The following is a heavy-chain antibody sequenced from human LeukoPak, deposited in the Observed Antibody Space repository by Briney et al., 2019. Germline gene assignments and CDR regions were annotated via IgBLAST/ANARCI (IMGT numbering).Heavy chain of an antibody. V-gene: IGHV3-30*04. CDR1: GFTFSSYA. CDR3: ARSPGKQQLVRPLDY. Sequence: PGRSLRLSCAASGFTFSSYAMHWVRQAPGKGLEWVAVISYDGSNKYYADSVKGRFTISRDNSKNTLYLQMNSLRAEDTAVYYCARSPGKQQLVRPLDYCGQGTLVTVSS. D-gene: IGHD6-13*01. CDR2: ISYDGSNK. J-gene: IGHJ4*02.